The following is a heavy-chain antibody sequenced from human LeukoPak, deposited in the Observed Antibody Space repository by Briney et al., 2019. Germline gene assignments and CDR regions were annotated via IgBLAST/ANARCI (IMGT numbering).Heavy chain of an antibody. J-gene: IGHJ4*02. Sequence: ASVKVSCKVSGYTLTELSMHWVRQAPGKGLEWMGGFDPEDGETIYAQKFQGRVTMTEDTSTDTAYMELSSLRSEDTAVYYCATRFYGGNEVDYWGQGTLVTVSS. CDR1: GYTLTELS. CDR3: ATRFYGGNEVDY. D-gene: IGHD4-23*01. V-gene: IGHV1-24*01. CDR2: FDPEDGET.